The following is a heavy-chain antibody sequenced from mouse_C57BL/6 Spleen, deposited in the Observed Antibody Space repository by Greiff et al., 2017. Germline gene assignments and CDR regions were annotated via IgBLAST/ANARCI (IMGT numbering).Heavy chain of an antibody. CDR1: GYTFTSYW. J-gene: IGHJ3*01. V-gene: IGHV1-52*01. D-gene: IGHD1-1*01. CDR3: ARDGSSYAWFAY. Sequence: QVQLQQPGAELVRPGSSVKLSCKASGYTFTSYWMHWVKQRPIQGLEWIGNIDPSDSETHYNQKFKDKATLTVDKSSSTAYMQLSSLTSEDSAVYYCARDGSSYAWFAYWGQGTLVTVSA. CDR2: IDPSDSET.